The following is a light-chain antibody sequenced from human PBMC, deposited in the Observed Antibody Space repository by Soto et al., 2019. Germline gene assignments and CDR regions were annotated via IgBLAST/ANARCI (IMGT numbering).Light chain of an antibody. J-gene: IGLJ2*01. Sequence: QSALTQPASVSGSPGQSITISCTGTSSDVGAYNYVSWYQQHPGKAPKLMIYDVSNRPSGVSNRFSGSKSGNTASLTISGXXAXXXXXXYCSSYTSSSVPVFGGGTKLTVL. V-gene: IGLV2-14*01. CDR2: DVS. CDR1: SSDVGAYNY. CDR3: SSYTSSSVPV.